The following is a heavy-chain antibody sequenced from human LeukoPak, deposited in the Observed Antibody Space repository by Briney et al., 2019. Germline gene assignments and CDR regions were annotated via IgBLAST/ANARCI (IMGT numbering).Heavy chain of an antibody. CDR3: AADSNIVVVPAALDY. D-gene: IGHD2-2*01. V-gene: IGHV3-23*01. J-gene: IGHJ4*02. CDR1: GFTFSSYA. Sequence: GGSLSLSCAASGFTFSSYAMRWVRQAPGKGLEGVSAISCSGGSTYYAESVKGRFTISRDNSKNTLYLQMNSLRAEDTAVYYCAADSNIVVVPAALDYWGQGTLVTVSS. CDR2: ISCSGGST.